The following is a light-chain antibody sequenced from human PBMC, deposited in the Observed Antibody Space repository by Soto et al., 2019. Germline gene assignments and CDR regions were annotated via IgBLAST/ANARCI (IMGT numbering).Light chain of an antibody. V-gene: IGKV3D-11*03. CDR1: QSVSSN. CDR3: QQRSLGT. Sequence: EIVMTQSPATLSVSPGERATLSCRASQSVSSNLAGHQPKPGQAPRLLIYGASTRAAGIPDRFSGSGSGTAFTLTITRLEPEDSAVYYCQQRSLGTLGPGTKVDIK. J-gene: IGKJ3*01. CDR2: GAS.